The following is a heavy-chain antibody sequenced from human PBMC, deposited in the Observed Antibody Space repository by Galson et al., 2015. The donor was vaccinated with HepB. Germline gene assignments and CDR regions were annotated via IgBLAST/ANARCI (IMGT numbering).Heavy chain of an antibody. D-gene: IGHD5-12*01. Sequence: QSGAEVKKPGESLRISCKGSGYSFTSYWINWVRQMPGKSLEWMGRIDPSDSYTHYSPSFQGHVTISADKSISTAYLQWSSLKASDTAMYYCATSGDIVATIPGSWGQGTLVTVSS. CDR3: ATSGDIVATIPGS. CDR2: IDPSDSYT. CDR1: GYSFTSYW. V-gene: IGHV5-10-1*01. J-gene: IGHJ5*02.